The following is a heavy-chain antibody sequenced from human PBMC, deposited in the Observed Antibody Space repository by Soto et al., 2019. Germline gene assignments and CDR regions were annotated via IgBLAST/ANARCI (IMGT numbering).Heavy chain of an antibody. V-gene: IGHV4-61*01. CDR3: ARGIEGWYEGRYYYGMDV. D-gene: IGHD6-19*01. CDR2: IYYSGST. J-gene: IGHJ6*02. CDR1: GGSVSSGSYY. Sequence: SETLSLTCTVSGGSVSSGSYYWSWIRQPPGKGLEWIGYIYYSGSTNYNPSLKSRVTISVDTSKNQFSLKLSSVTAADTAVYYCARGIEGWYEGRYYYGMDVWGQGTTVTVSS.